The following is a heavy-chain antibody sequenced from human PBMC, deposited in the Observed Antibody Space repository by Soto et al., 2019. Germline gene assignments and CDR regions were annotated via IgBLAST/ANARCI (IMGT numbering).Heavy chain of an antibody. J-gene: IGHJ6*02. CDR2: IYSDGTT. CDR3: SRVGCSKSQRYTRSMDV. Sequence: PSETLSLTCTVSGGSISGYYWSWVRQPAGKGLEWVGRIYSDGTTNYSPSLKSRVTMSLDTSKDQFSLHLNSVTAADTAVYYCSRVGCSKSQRYTRSMDVWGPVTTVTGS. D-gene: IGHD2-2*01. V-gene: IGHV4-4*07. CDR1: GGSISGYY.